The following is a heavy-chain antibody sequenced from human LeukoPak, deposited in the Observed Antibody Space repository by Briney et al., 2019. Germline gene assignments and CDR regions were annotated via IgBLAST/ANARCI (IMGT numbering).Heavy chain of an antibody. V-gene: IGHV3-23*01. J-gene: IGHJ6*03. D-gene: IGHD6-13*01. CDR1: GFTFSTYA. CDR2: I. CDR3: AKDFDGSTWFGRNYMDV. Sequence: GGSLRLSCAASGFTFSTYAMNWVRQAPGKGLEWVSGIDSVKGRFTISRDNSKNTLYLQMNSLRADDTAVYYCAKDFDGSTWFGRNYMDVWGKGTTVTVSS.